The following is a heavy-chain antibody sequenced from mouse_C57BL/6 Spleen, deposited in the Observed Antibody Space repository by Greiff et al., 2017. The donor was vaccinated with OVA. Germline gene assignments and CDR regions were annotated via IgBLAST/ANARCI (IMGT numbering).Heavy chain of an antibody. CDR1: GFSLTSYA. V-gene: IGHV2-9-1*01. CDR3: ARNSPGPAWFAY. J-gene: IGHJ3*01. CDR2: IWTGGGT. Sequence: VKVVESGPGLVAPSQSLSITCTVSGFSLTSYAISWVRQPPGKGLEWLGVIWTGGGTNYNSALKSRLSISKDNSKSQVFLKMNSLRTDDTARYDCARNSPGPAWFAYWGQGTLVTVSA.